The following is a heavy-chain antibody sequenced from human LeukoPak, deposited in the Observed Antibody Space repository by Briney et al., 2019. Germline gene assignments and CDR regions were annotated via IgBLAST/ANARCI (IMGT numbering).Heavy chain of an antibody. J-gene: IGHJ4*02. Sequence: PGGSLRLSCAASGFTFSNAWMSWVRQAPGKGLEWVGRIKSKTDGGTTDYAAPVKGRFTISRDDSKNTLYLQMNSLKTEDTAVYFCTTFSDSSGYYWVLWGQGTLVTVSS. D-gene: IGHD3-22*01. CDR2: IKSKTDGGTT. CDR3: TTFSDSSGYYWVL. V-gene: IGHV3-15*01. CDR1: GFTFSNAW.